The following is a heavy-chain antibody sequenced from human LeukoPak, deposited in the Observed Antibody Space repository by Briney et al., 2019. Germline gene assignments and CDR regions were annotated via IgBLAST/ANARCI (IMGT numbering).Heavy chain of an antibody. J-gene: IGHJ4*02. D-gene: IGHD3-10*01. Sequence: SETLSLTCTVSGGSISSSSYYWGWIRQPPGKGLEWIGSIYYSGSTYYNPSLKSRVTISVDTSKNQFSLKLSSVTAADTAVYYCARAVYGSGSYYKPPLYYFDYWGQGTLVTVSS. V-gene: IGHV4-39*07. CDR1: GGSISSSSYY. CDR3: ARAVYGSGSYYKPPLYYFDY. CDR2: IYYSGST.